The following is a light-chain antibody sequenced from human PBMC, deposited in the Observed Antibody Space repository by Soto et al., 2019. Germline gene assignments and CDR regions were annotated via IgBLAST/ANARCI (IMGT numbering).Light chain of an antibody. J-gene: IGKJ2*01. CDR3: QQYNSYSGYT. CDR1: QSISSW. Sequence: DIQMTQSTSTLSASVGDRVTITCRASQSISSWLAWYQQKPGKAPKLLIYDASSLESGVPSKISGSGSGTEFTLTISSLQPDDFATYYCQQYNSYSGYTFGQGTKLEIK. V-gene: IGKV1-5*01. CDR2: DAS.